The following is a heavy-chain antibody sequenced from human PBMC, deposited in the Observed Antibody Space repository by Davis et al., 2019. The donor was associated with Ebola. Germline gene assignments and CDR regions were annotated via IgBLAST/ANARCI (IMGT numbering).Heavy chain of an antibody. D-gene: IGHD4-23*01. CDR2: IYYSGST. V-gene: IGHV4-59*08. CDR1: GGSISSYY. Sequence: SETLSLTCTVSGGSISSYYWSWIRQPPGKGLEWIGYIYYSGSTNYNPSLKSRVTISVDTSKNQFSLKLSSVTAADTAVYYCARHSYGGNRRGAFDIWGQGTMVTVSS. CDR3: ARHSYGGNRRGAFDI. J-gene: IGHJ3*02.